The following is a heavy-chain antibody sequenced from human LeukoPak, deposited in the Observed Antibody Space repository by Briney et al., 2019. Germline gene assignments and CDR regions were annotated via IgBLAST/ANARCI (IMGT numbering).Heavy chain of an antibody. Sequence: GSLRLSCAASGFSLSSHWMAWLRRAPGKGLEWVATIKKNANVMYYLESVKGRFTISRDNAKNSLYLQMNSLRAEDTAVYYCARGEVVRITMVRGVYYGMDVWGQGTTVTVSS. V-gene: IGHV3-7*01. J-gene: IGHJ6*02. D-gene: IGHD3-10*01. CDR3: ARGEVVRITMVRGVYYGMDV. CDR2: IKKNANVM. CDR1: GFSLSSHW.